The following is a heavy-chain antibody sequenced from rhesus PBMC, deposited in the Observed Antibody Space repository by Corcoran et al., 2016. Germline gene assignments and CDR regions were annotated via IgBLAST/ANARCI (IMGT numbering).Heavy chain of an antibody. Sequence: QVQLQESGPGLVKPSETLSLTCAVSGGSISGYYYWSWIRQPPGKGLEWIGRISGSGGSTDYNPSLKSRVTISTDTSKNQFSLKLSSVTAADTAVYYCARDRLTTDYWGQGVLVTVSS. V-gene: IGHV4-173*01. D-gene: IGHD1-44*01. CDR3: ARDRLTTDY. J-gene: IGHJ4*01. CDR1: GGSISGYYY. CDR2: ISGSGGST.